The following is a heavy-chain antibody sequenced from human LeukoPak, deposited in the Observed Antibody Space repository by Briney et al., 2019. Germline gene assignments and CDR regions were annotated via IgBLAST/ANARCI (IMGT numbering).Heavy chain of an antibody. CDR2: MWYDGSNK. Sequence: GRSLRLSCAASGFTFSSYGMHWVRQAPGKGLEWVAVMWYDGSNKYYADSVKGRFTISRDNSKNTLYLQMNSLRAEDTAVYYCARSPLDYSNYVYYFDYWGQGTLVTVSS. V-gene: IGHV3-33*01. J-gene: IGHJ4*02. D-gene: IGHD4-11*01. CDR1: GFTFSSYG. CDR3: ARSPLDYSNYVYYFDY.